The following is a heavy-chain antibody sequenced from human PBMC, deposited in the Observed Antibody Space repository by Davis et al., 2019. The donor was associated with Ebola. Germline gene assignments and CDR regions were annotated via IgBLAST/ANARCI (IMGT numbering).Heavy chain of an antibody. CDR3: TRGGGVAESY. V-gene: IGHV3-73*01. CDR2: IRSKANSYAT. Sequence: GESLKISCAASGFTFSGSAMHWVRQASGKGLEWVGRIRSKANSYATAYAASVKGRFTISRDDSKNTAYLQMNSLKTEETAVYYCTRGGGVAESYWGQGTLVTVSS. D-gene: IGHD3-16*01. J-gene: IGHJ4*02. CDR1: GFTFSGSA.